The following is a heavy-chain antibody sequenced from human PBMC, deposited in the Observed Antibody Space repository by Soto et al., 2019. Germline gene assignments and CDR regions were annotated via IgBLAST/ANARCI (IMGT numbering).Heavy chain of an antibody. CDR1: GDSVSSNGAA. CDR3: ARDLVLSQQLVRGAFDI. Sequence: SQTLSLTCAISGDSVSSNGAAWNWIRQSPSRGLEWLGRTYYRSKWYNDYAVSVKSRITINPDTSKNQFSLQLNSVTPEDTAVYFCARDLVLSQQLVRGAFDIWGQGTMVTVSS. CDR2: TYYRSKWYN. V-gene: IGHV6-1*01. J-gene: IGHJ3*02. D-gene: IGHD6-13*01.